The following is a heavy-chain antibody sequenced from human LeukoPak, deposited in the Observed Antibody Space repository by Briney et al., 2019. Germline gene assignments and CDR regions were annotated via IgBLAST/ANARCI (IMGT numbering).Heavy chain of an antibody. J-gene: IGHJ4*02. CDR2: ISSSSSYI. D-gene: IGHD1-7*01. CDR1: GFTFSSYS. Sequence: GGSLRLSCAASGFTFSSYSMNWVRQAPGKGLEWVSSISSSSSYIYYADSVKGRFTISRDNAKNSLYLQMNSLRAEDTAVYYCARDDWNYGTAFDYWGQGTLVTVSS. V-gene: IGHV3-21*01. CDR3: ARDDWNYGTAFDY.